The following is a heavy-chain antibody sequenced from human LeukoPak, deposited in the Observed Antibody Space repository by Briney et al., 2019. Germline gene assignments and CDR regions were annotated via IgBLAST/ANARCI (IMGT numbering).Heavy chain of an antibody. D-gene: IGHD3-3*01. V-gene: IGHV4-39*07. Sequence: SETLSLTCTVSGGSISSSSYYWGWIRQPPGKGLEWIGSVYYSGYTYYNPSLKSRVTISVDTSKNQFSLKLSSVTAADTAVYYCARGDRNDFWSGYYRPNGYYYYYMDVWGKGTTVTVSS. CDR1: GGSISSSSYY. CDR3: ARGDRNDFWSGYYRPNGYYYYYMDV. CDR2: VYYSGYT. J-gene: IGHJ6*03.